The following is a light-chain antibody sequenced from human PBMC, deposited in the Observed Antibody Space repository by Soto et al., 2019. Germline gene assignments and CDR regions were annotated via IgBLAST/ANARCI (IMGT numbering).Light chain of an antibody. V-gene: IGKV1-5*03. Sequence: DIQMTQSPSTLSASVGDRVTITCRASQSISSWLAWYQQKPGKAPKLLIYKASSLESGVPSRFSGSGSGTEFTRTIISLQPDDFATYYCQQYNNYSMYTFGQGTKLEIK. CDR3: QQYNNYSMYT. CDR1: QSISSW. J-gene: IGKJ2*01. CDR2: KAS.